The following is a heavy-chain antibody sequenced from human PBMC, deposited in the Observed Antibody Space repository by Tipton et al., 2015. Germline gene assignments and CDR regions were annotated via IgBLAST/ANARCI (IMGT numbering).Heavy chain of an antibody. J-gene: IGHJ4*02. CDR3: ARDVRRRYSGSYSDS. D-gene: IGHD1-26*01. CDR1: GFTFSSYS. V-gene: IGHV3-21*01. CDR2: ISSSSSHI. Sequence: SLRLSCAASGFTFSSYSMNWVRQAPGKGLEWVSSISSSSSHIYYADSVKGRFTISRDNAKNSLYLHMNSLSAGDTAVYYCARDVRRRYSGSYSDSWGQGTLVTVSS.